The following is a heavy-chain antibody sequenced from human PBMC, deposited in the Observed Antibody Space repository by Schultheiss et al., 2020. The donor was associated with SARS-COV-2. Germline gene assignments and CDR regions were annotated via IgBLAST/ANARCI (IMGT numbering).Heavy chain of an antibody. Sequence: GSLRLSCAVYGGSFSGYYWSWIRQPPGKGLEWIGEINHSGSTNYNPSLKSRVTISVDTSKNQFSLKLSSVTAADTAVYYCARDPRRTGFDPWGQGTLVTVSS. CDR3: ARDPRRTGFDP. CDR2: INHSGST. CDR1: GGSFSGYY. J-gene: IGHJ5*02. V-gene: IGHV4-34*01.